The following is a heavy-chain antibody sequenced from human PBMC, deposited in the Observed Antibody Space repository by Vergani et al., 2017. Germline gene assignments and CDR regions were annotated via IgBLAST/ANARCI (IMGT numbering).Heavy chain of an antibody. CDR1: GYTFTSYG. V-gene: IGHV1-18*04. CDR3: ATDVDTAMAYYFDY. J-gene: IGHJ4*02. CDR2: ISAYNGNT. Sequence: QVQLVQSGAEVKKPGASVKVSCKASGYTFTSYGISWVRQAPGQGLEWMGWISAYNGNTRYSQKFQDRVTITRDTSASTAYMELSSLRSDDTAVYYCATDVDTAMAYYFDYWGQGTLVTVSS. D-gene: IGHD5-18*01.